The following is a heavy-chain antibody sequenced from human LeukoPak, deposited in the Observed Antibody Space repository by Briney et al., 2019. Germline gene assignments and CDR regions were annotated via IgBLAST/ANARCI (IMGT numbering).Heavy chain of an antibody. CDR3: ARDRWELLRSVDY. CDR1: GFTLSSYW. V-gene: IGHV3-7*01. Sequence: GGSLRLSCAASGFTLSSYWMNWVRQAPGKGLEWVANMKQDESEKNYVDSVKGRFTISRDSAKNSLYLQMNSLRAEDTAVYYCARDRWELLRSVDYWGQGTLVTVSS. CDR2: MKQDESEK. D-gene: IGHD2-15*01. J-gene: IGHJ4*02.